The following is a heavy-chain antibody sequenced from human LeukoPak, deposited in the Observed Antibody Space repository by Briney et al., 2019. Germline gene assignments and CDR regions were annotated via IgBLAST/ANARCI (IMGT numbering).Heavy chain of an antibody. CDR3: VRDGEGVAISVNYWFDP. CDR1: GFKFTGYD. Sequence: ASVKVSCKASGFKFTGYDINWVRQASGRGLEWMGWVNPNNGKTGYAQKFQGRVTMTRDTSTGTAYMELRGLISEDTAVYYCVRDGEGVAISVNYWFDPWGQGTLVTVSS. CDR2: VNPNNGKT. D-gene: IGHD3-10*01. V-gene: IGHV1-8*01. J-gene: IGHJ5*02.